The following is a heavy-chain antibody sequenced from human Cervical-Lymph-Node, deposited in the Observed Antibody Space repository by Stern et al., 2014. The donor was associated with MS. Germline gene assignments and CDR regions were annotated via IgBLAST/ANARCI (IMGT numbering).Heavy chain of an antibody. CDR1: GFTFTTSG. J-gene: IGHJ4*02. Sequence: VQMVESGGGVVQPGGYLRLSCVASGFTFTTSGMHWVRQAPGKGLDWVAVISYDGSNQFYGDSVKGRFTISRDNSKNTVYLQMNSLRPEDTAVYYCANAAALSCRSPSCYKAFEYWGQGILVTVSS. D-gene: IGHD2-2*02. CDR3: ANAAALSCRSPSCYKAFEY. CDR2: ISYDGSNQ. V-gene: IGHV3-30*18.